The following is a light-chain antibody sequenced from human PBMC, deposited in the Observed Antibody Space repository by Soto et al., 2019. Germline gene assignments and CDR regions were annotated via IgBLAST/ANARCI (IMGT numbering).Light chain of an antibody. CDR2: EGS. CDR1: SSDVGSYNR. Sequence: QSALTQPASGSGSPGQSITISCTGTSSDVGSYNRVSWYQQHPAKAPKLMMYEGSKRPSGVSNRFSGSKSGNTASLTSSGLQAADEAAYYCCSYAGSSTPVVFGGGTQLPVL. CDR3: CSYAGSSTPVV. V-gene: IGLV2-23*01. J-gene: IGLJ2*01.